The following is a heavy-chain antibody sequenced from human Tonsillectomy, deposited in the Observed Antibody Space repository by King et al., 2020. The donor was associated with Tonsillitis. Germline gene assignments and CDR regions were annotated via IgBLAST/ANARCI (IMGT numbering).Heavy chain of an antibody. D-gene: IGHD2/OR15-2a*01. CDR3: ARQLANFYYFDY. CDR2: IHNSGST. Sequence: VQLQESGPGLVKPSETLSLTCTVSGGSITGYFWSWIRQPPGKGLEWIAYIHNSGSTNYNPSLKSRVTISVDPSKNQFSLKLTSVTAADTAVYYCARQLANFYYFDYWGQGTLLTVSS. J-gene: IGHJ4*02. CDR1: GGSITGYF. V-gene: IGHV4-59*08.